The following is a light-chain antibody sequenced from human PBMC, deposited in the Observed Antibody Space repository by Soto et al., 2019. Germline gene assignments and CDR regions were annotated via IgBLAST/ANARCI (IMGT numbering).Light chain of an antibody. Sequence: EIVLTQSPGTLSLSPGERATLSCRASQSVSSSYLAWYQQKPGQAPRLLIYGASSRAAGIPERFGGSGSGTDFTLTISSLQPDDFATYYCQHYNSYSEAFGQGTKVDI. CDR2: GAS. V-gene: IGKV3-20*01. CDR3: QHYNSYSEA. J-gene: IGKJ1*01. CDR1: QSVSSSY.